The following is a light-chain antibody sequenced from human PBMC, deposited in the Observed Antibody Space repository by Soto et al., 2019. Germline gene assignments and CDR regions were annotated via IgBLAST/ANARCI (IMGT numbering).Light chain of an antibody. CDR3: QQYNNWPRT. CDR1: QSVSSN. J-gene: IGKJ1*01. Sequence: EIVMTQSPATLSVSPGERATLSCRASQSVSSNLAWYQQKPGQAPRLLIYGASTRATGIPARFSGSGSGTEFTLTISCRQSEDFAYYYCQQYNNWPRTFGQGTKGDIK. V-gene: IGKV3-15*01. CDR2: GAS.